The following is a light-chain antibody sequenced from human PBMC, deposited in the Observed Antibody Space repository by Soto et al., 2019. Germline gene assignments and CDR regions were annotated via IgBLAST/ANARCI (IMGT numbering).Light chain of an antibody. J-gene: IGLJ2*01. CDR1: SSNIGSNP. CDR3: AAWDDGLNGVV. V-gene: IGLV1-44*01. Sequence: QPVLTQPPSASGTPGQRVTISCSGSSSNIGSNPVNCYQQLPGTAPKLLIYSNNQRPSGLPDRFSGSKSGTSASLAISGLQSEDEADYYCAAWDDGLNGVVFGGGTKVTVL. CDR2: SNN.